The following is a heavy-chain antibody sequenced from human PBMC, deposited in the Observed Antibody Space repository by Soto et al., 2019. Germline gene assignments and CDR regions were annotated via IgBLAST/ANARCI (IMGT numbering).Heavy chain of an antibody. D-gene: IGHD2-8*01. Sequence: ASVKVSCKASGYTFRSYGISWVRQAPGQGLEWVGWISAYNGDTHYAPKFQDRITLTTETSTDTAYMELRSLRLDATAVYYCARDWRRYYQNRVLHWF. CDR2: ISAYNGDT. CDR1: GYTFRSYG. CDR3: ARDWRRYYQNRVLHWF. V-gene: IGHV1-18*04. J-gene: IGHJ5*01.